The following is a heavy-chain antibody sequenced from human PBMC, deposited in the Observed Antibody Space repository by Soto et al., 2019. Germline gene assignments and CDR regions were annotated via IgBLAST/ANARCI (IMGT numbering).Heavy chain of an antibody. D-gene: IGHD6-19*01. CDR3: ARDDGGIAMAGTLIPFDY. CDR2: ISAYNGNT. J-gene: IGHJ4*02. V-gene: IGHV1-18*01. Sequence: ASVKVSCKASGYTFTSYGISWVRQAPGQGLEWMGWISAYNGNTNYAQKLQGRVTMTTDTSTSTAYMELRSLRSDDTAVYYCARDDGGIAMAGTLIPFDYWGQGTLVTVSS. CDR1: GYTFTSYG.